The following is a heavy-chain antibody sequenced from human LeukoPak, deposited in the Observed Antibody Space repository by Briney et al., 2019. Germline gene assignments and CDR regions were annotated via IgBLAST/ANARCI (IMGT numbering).Heavy chain of an antibody. CDR2: ISGSGGST. CDR1: GVTFSRYA. D-gene: IGHD3-10*01. V-gene: IGHV3-23*01. CDR3: AKDYYYGSGSYYTEFDY. Sequence: GGSLRLSCAASGVTFSRYAMSWVRQAPGKGLEWVSAISGSGGSTYYADSVKGRFTISRDNSKNMLYLQMNSLRAEDTAVFYCAKDYYYGSGSYYTEFDYWGQGTLVTVSS. J-gene: IGHJ4*02.